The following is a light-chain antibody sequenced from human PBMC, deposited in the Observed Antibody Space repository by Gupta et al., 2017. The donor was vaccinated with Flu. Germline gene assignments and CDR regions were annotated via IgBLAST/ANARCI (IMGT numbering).Light chain of an antibody. CDR2: QVS. CDR1: QSLVYSDGNTY. V-gene: IGKV2-30*01. J-gene: IGKJ1*01. Sequence: ISCRSSQSLVYSDGNTYLHWFQQRPGQSPRRLIYQVSHRESGVPDGFSGSGSGTDFTLKISRVEAEDVGVYYCMQGSRWPWAFGQGTKVEIK. CDR3: MQGSRWPWA.